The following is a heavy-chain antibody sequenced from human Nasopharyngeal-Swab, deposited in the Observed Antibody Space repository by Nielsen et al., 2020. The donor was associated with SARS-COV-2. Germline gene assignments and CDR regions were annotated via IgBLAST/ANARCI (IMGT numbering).Heavy chain of an antibody. CDR2: ISWNSDKI. D-gene: IGHD3-3*01. Sequence: GGSLRLSCVAAGFTFDDYVMYWVRQAPGKGLEWVSSISWNSDKIYYADSVKGRFTISRDNAKNSLYLQMNSLRAEDTAVYYCARDGLDYDFWSAYFMDVWGQGTTVTVSS. CDR1: GFTFDDYV. V-gene: IGHV3-9*01. CDR3: ARDGLDYDFWSAYFMDV. J-gene: IGHJ6*02.